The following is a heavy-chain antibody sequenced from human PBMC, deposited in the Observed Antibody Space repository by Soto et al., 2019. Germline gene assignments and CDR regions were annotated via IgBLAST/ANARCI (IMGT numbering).Heavy chain of an antibody. CDR3: AREHSSRWRFDY. J-gene: IGHJ4*02. CDR2: MNPNSGNT. V-gene: IGHV1-8*01. Sequence: QVQLVQSGAEVKKPGASVKVSCKASGYTFTSYDINWVRQATGQGLEWMGWMNPNSGNTGYAQTFQGRVTMTRNTYISPAYMALSSLRSEDTAVYYCAREHSSRWRFDYWGQGTLVTVSS. D-gene: IGHD6-13*01. CDR1: GYTFTSYD.